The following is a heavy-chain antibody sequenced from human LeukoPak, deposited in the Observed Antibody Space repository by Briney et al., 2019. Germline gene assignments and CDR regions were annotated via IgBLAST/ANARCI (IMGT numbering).Heavy chain of an antibody. D-gene: IGHD4-17*01. CDR2: MNPNSGNT. CDR1: GYTFTSYD. CDR3: ATLPTVTTLGIYYYYYGMDV. Sequence: ASVKVSCKASGYTFTSYDINWVRQATGQGLEWMGWMNPNSGNTGYAQKFQGRVTMTRNTSISTAYMELSSLRSEDTAVYYCATLPTVTTLGIYYYYYGMDVWGQGTTVTVSS. J-gene: IGHJ6*02. V-gene: IGHV1-8*01.